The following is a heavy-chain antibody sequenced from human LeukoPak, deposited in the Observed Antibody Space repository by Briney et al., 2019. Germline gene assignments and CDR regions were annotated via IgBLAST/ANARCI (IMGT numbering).Heavy chain of an antibody. D-gene: IGHD4-17*01. CDR1: GFTFSNYA. CDR2: ISNSGGST. V-gene: IGHV3-23*01. J-gene: IGHJ5*02. CDR3: AKGTTVIRGGWFDP. Sequence: GGSLRLSCAASGFTFSNYAMSWVRQAPGKGLEWVSTISNSGGSTYCADSVEGRFTISRDNSKNTLYLQMNSLRAEDTAVYYCAKGTTVIRGGWFDPWGQGTLVTVSS.